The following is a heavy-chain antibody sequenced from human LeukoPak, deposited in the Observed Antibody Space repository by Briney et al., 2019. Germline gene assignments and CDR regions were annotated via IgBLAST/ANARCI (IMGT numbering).Heavy chain of an antibody. Sequence: ASVKVSCKASGYIFTSYDMNWVRQATGQGLEWMGWMNPNSGNTGYTQKFQGRVTITMNTSTSTAYMELSSLRSEDTAVYYCARRVVVVPAAGNDYWGQGTLVTVSS. CDR3: ARRVVVVPAAGNDY. D-gene: IGHD2-2*01. CDR1: GYIFTSYD. CDR2: MNPNSGNT. J-gene: IGHJ4*02. V-gene: IGHV1-8*01.